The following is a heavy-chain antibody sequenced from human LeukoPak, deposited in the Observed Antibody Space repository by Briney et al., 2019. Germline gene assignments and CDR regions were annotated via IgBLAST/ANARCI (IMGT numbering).Heavy chain of an antibody. CDR2: IKPSGIT. J-gene: IGHJ4*02. Sequence: SETLSLTCAIDGASLSAYHWTWIRQPPGKGLEWIGEIKPSGITNYNPSLKSRVTLSIDTSKNQFSLKVASVTAADTAVYYCARRYDFWSGYPPPLDYWGQGTLVTVSS. V-gene: IGHV4-34*01. CDR1: GASLSAYH. D-gene: IGHD3-3*01. CDR3: ARRYDFWSGYPPPLDY.